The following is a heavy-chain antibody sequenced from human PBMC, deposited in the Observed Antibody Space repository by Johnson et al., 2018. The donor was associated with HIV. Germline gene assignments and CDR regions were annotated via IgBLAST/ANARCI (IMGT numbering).Heavy chain of an antibody. V-gene: IGHV3-30*02. CDR1: GLTLSRCD. CDR3: AKALVVTAPGAFEI. J-gene: IGHJ3*02. Sequence: QVQLVESGGGVVQPGGSLRLSCAASGLTLSRCDMHWVRQAPGKGLEWVAFIRYDVSNKYYADSVKGRFTISRDNSKNTLYLQMSSLRAEDTAVYYCAKALVVTAPGAFEIWGQGTMVTVSS. D-gene: IGHD2-21*02. CDR2: IRYDVSNK.